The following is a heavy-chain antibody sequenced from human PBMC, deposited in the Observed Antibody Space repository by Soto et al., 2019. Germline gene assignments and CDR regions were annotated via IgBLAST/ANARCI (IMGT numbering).Heavy chain of an antibody. V-gene: IGHV1-69*01. CDR2: IIPVSGAA. CDR3: ATALGCRSTSCTLDY. CDR1: GGTFGSYA. Sequence: QVQLVQSGAEVKKPGSSVMVSCKASGGTFGSYAVSWVRQAPGQGLEWMGGIIPVSGAAHYAQKFQGRVTITADESTSTAYMELSSLSSQDTAVYYCATALGCRSTSCTLDYWGQGTRVIVSS. D-gene: IGHD2-2*01. J-gene: IGHJ4*02.